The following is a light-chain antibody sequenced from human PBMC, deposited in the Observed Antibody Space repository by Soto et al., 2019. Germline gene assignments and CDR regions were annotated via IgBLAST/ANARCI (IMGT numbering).Light chain of an antibody. CDR1: QAIRND. J-gene: IGKJ5*01. CDR3: QQYGSSLT. V-gene: IGKV1-6*01. CDR2: GAS. Sequence: AIQMTQSTSSLSASVGDRVTITCRASQAIRNDLGWYQQKPGKAPNLLIFGASNLQPGVPFRFSASGSGTNFTLTISRLEPEDFAVYYCQQYGSSLTFGQGTRLEI.